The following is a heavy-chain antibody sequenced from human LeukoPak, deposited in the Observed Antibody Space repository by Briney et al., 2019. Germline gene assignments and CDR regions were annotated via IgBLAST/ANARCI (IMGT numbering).Heavy chain of an antibody. CDR2: ISSSGSI. V-gene: IGHV3-11*04. J-gene: IGHJ4*02. CDR3: AKPHFDD. Sequence: GGSLRLSCAASGFTFSDNYMSWIRQAPGKGLEWVSYISSSGSIYYADSVKGRFTISRDNAKNSLYLQMNSLRAGDTAVYYCAKPHFDDWGQGTLVTVSS. CDR1: GFTFSDNY.